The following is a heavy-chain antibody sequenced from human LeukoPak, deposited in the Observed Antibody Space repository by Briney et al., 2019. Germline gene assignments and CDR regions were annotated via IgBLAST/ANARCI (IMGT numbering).Heavy chain of an antibody. CDR1: GFTFSSYG. Sequence: GGSLRLSCAASGFTFSSYGMHWVRQAPGKGLEWVAVISYDGSNKYHADSVKGRFTISRDNSKSTLYLQMNSLRAEDTAVYYCAKVHYYDSRGYFDYWGQGTLVTVSS. D-gene: IGHD3-22*01. V-gene: IGHV3-30*18. CDR2: ISYDGSNK. CDR3: AKVHYYDSRGYFDY. J-gene: IGHJ4*02.